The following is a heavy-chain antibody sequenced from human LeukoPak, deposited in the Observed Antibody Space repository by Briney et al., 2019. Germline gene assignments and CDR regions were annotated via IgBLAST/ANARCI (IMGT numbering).Heavy chain of an antibody. V-gene: IGHV3-23*01. Sequence: GGSLRLSCAASGFTFSSYGMRWVRQAPGKGLEWVSAISGSGGSTYYADSVKGRFTISRDNSKNTLYLQMHSLRAEDTAVYYCVREIIRLGQDDYFDYWGQGTLVTVSS. CDR3: VREIIRLGQDDYFDY. CDR1: GFTFSSYG. J-gene: IGHJ4*02. D-gene: IGHD3-3*02. CDR2: ISGSGGST.